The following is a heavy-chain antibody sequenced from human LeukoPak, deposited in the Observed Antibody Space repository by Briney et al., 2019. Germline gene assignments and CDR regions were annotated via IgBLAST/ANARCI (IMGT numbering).Heavy chain of an antibody. CDR3: AGGDCSSTSCYTFDY. V-gene: IGHV1-69*13. D-gene: IGHD2-2*02. CDR2: IIPIFGTA. J-gene: IGHJ4*02. Sequence: ASVKVSCKASGGTFSSYAISWVRQAPGQGFEWMGGIIPIFGTANYAQKFQGRVTITADESTSTAYMELSSLRSEDTAVYYCAGGDCSSTSCYTFDYWGQGTLVTVSS. CDR1: GGTFSSYA.